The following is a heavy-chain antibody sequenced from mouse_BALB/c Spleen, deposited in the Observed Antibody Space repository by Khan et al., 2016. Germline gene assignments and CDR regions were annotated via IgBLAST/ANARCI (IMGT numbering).Heavy chain of an antibody. V-gene: IGHV1-4*01. CDR3: TRGDGNNGY. CDR1: GYTFTTYT. CDR2: INPASNYS. D-gene: IGHD2-1*01. J-gene: IGHJ3*02. Sequence: QVQLQQSGAELARPGASVKMSCKASGYTFTTYTMQWVKQRPGQGLEWIGYINPASNYSFYNQKFKDKATLTADRSSNTAYMQLSTLTSEDSAVYYWTRGDGNNGYWGQGTLVTVSA.